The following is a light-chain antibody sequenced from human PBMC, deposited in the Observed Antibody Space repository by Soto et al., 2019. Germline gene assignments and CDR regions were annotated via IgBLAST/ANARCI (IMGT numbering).Light chain of an antibody. V-gene: IGKV3-15*01. CDR2: GAS. Sequence: EIVMTQYPATLSVSPGGRATLSCRASQSISDTLAWYQQKPGQAPRLLIHGASTRAPGFPARFSGSGSETDFTLTISSLEPEDVAVYYCQQRMNWPLTFGQGTRLEIK. J-gene: IGKJ5*01. CDR3: QQRMNWPLT. CDR1: QSISDT.